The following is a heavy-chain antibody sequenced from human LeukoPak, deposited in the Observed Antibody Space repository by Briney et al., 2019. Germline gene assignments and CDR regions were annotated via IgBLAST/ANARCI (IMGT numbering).Heavy chain of an antibody. J-gene: IGHJ4*02. V-gene: IGHV4-39*01. Sequence: SETLSLTCTVSGGSISSGSYYWGWIRQPPGKGLEWIGSIYYSGSTYYNPSLKSRVTISVDTSKNQFSLKLSSVTAADTAVYYCARTRYYYNSRSYGAPYYFDYWGQGALVTVSS. CDR3: ARTRYYYNSRSYGAPYYFDY. CDR1: GGSISSGSYY. D-gene: IGHD3-10*01. CDR2: IYYSGST.